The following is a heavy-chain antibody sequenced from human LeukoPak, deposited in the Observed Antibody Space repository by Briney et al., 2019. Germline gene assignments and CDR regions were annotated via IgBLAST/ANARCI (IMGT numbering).Heavy chain of an antibody. CDR3: ARECGGDCPLDAFDI. D-gene: IGHD2-21*02. CDR2: IYYSGST. J-gene: IGHJ3*02. CDR1: GGSISSYY. V-gene: IGHV4-59*01. Sequence: NTSETLSLTCTVSGGSISSYYWNWIRQPPGKGLEWIGYIYYSGSTNYNPSLKSRVTISVDTSKNQFSLKLSSVTAADTAVYYCARECGGDCPLDAFDIWGQGTMVTVSS.